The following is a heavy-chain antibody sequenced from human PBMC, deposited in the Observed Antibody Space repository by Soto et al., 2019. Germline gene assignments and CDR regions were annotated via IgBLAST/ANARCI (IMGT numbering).Heavy chain of an antibody. Sequence: EVQLVDYGGVLVQPGGALRLSCAASGFIFSNDVMSWVRQAPGKGLEWVSSISDSGGTSYYADSVKGRFTISRDNSKNTLYLQMNSLRAEDTAIYYCAKRPRALLTFDYWGQGTLVTVSS. V-gene: IGHV3-23*04. CDR1: GFIFSNDV. D-gene: IGHD1-26*01. J-gene: IGHJ4*02. CDR2: ISDSGGTS. CDR3: AKRPRALLTFDY.